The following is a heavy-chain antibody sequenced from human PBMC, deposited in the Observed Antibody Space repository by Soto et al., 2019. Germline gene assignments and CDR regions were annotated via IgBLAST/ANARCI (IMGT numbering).Heavy chain of an antibody. Sequence: EVQLVESGGGLVKPGESLRLSCAASGFTFSNAWMNWVRQGPGKGLEWVGRIKSNAYGATTDYAAPVKGRFTISRDDSRDTLYLQMNSLKPEDTAVYYCTTTLGYCRTSCPWGQCSLVTVSS. CDR2: IKSNAYGATT. CDR3: TTTLGYCRTSCP. V-gene: IGHV3-15*01. CDR1: GFTFSNAW. D-gene: IGHD2-15*01. J-gene: IGHJ5*02.